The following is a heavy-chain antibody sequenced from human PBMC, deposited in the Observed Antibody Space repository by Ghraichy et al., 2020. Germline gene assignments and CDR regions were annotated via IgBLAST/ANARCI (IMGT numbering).Heavy chain of an antibody. CDR1: GFIFRSYW. Sequence: GGSLRLSCAASGFIFRSYWMHWVRQAPGMGLVLVSRINIDGSDTTYADSVKGRFTISRDNAKNTLYLQMNSLRAEDTAVYYCAREVTTALYWGQGTLVTVSS. V-gene: IGHV3-74*01. D-gene: IGHD4-17*01. J-gene: IGHJ4*02. CDR2: INIDGSDT. CDR3: AREVTTALY.